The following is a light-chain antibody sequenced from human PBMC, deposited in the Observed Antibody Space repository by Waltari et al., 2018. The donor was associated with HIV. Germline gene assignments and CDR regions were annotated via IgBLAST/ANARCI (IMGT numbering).Light chain of an antibody. J-gene: IGKJ4*01. Sequence: DIQMTQSPATLSASVGDRVTISYRASQNINRWLAWYQQRPGKPPKFLIYQASSLESGVPSRFSGSGSGTLFTLTINSLQPADFATYYCQQYHAYPVTFGGGTKVESK. V-gene: IGKV1-5*01. CDR1: QNINRW. CDR2: QAS. CDR3: QQYHAYPVT.